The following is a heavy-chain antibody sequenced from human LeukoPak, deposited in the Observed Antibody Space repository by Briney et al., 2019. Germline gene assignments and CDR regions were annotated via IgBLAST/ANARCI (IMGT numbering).Heavy chain of an antibody. J-gene: IGHJ4*02. V-gene: IGHV3-66*01. CDR3: TRDPPAVSINTYA. CDR1: GFTVGNNY. Sequence: GGSLRLSCAASGFTVGNNYMNWVRQAPGKGLEWVSLIFSHGETSYAVSVKGRFNISRDNSKTTLYLQMNGLRVEDTAVYYCTRDPPAVSINTYAWGQGTLVTVSS. D-gene: IGHD2-8*01. CDR2: IFSHGET.